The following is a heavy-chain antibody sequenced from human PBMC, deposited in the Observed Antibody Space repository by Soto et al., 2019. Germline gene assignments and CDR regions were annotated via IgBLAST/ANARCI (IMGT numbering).Heavy chain of an antibody. Sequence: EVQLVESGGDLVQPGGSLRLSCAASGFTFSGHWMHWVRQVPGKGLEWVSRINTDGGSSAYADSVKGRFTISRAKARHQLYPEMERLGGEDPDGDDCAREAGYWSRTSCYRRAFDTWGQGTTVTVSS. CDR1: GFTFSGHW. CDR3: AREAGYWSRTSCYRRAFDT. J-gene: IGHJ3*02. V-gene: IGHV3-74*03. D-gene: IGHD2-2*01. CDR2: INTDGGSS.